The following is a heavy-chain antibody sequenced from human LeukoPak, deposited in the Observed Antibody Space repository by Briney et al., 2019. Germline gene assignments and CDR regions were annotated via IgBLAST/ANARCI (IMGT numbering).Heavy chain of an antibody. CDR3: TTWIGEFDAFDI. Sequence: NPGGSLRLSCAASGSTFSNAWMSWVRQAPGKGLEWVGRIKSKTDGGTTDYAAPVKGRFTISRDDSKNTLYLQMNSLKTEDTAVYYCTTWIGEFDAFDIWGQGTMVTVSS. CDR2: IKSKTDGGTT. J-gene: IGHJ3*02. CDR1: GSTFSNAW. V-gene: IGHV3-15*01. D-gene: IGHD3-10*01.